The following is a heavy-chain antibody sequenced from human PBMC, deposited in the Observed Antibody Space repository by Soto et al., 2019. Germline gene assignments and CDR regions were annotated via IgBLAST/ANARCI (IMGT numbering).Heavy chain of an antibody. Sequence: HPGGSLRLSCAASGFTFSSYAMSWVRQAPGKGLEWVSAISGSGGSTYYADSVKGRFTISRDNSKNTLYLQMNGLRAEDTAVYYCAKAPLMIVVVTHLYFDYWGQGTLVTVSS. V-gene: IGHV3-23*01. CDR3: AKAPLMIVVVTHLYFDY. CDR1: GFTFSSYA. CDR2: ISGSGGST. J-gene: IGHJ4*02. D-gene: IGHD3-22*01.